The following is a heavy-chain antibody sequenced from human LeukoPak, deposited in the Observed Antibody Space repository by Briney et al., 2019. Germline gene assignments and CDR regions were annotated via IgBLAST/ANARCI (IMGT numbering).Heavy chain of an antibody. D-gene: IGHD3-9*01. CDR2: ISYDGSSK. CDR1: GLTFSSYS. V-gene: IGHV3-30*03. J-gene: IGHJ3*02. Sequence: GGSLRLSCAASGLTFSSYSMNWVRQAPGKGLEWGAVISYDGSSKYYADSVKGRFTISRDNSKNTLYLQMNSLRAEDTAVYYCATSLLRYFDWLTSRDAFDIWGQGTMVTVSS. CDR3: ATSLLRYFDWLTSRDAFDI.